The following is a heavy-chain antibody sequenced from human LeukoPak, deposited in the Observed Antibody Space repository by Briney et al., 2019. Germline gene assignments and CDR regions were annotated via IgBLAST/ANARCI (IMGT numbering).Heavy chain of an antibody. CDR2: TWFDDSYQ. J-gene: IGHJ6*04. CDR3: ARDYSSGWSGMDV. Sequence: GGSLRLSCAASGFSFSSHGMHWVRQAPGKGLEWVGVTWFDDSYQHYAGSVRGRFTISRDNSKNTLYLQMNSLRAEDTAVYYCARDYSSGWSGMDVWGKGTTVTVSS. D-gene: IGHD6-19*01. V-gene: IGHV3-33*01. CDR1: GFSFSSHG.